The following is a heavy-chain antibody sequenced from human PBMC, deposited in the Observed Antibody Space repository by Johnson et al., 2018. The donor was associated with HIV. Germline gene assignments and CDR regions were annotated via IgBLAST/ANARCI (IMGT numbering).Heavy chain of an antibody. CDR2: IYSGGNT. J-gene: IGHJ3*01. D-gene: IGHD2-15*01. CDR3: ARERGISGGFDF. CDR1: GFTFSSYA. V-gene: IGHV3-66*01. Sequence: VLLVESGGGVVQPGRSLRLSCAASGFTFSSYAMSWVRQAPGKGLEWVSVIYSGGNTYYADSVKGRFTISRDNSKNTLYLQMNSLRVEDTAVYYCARERGISGGFDFWGQGTRVSVSS.